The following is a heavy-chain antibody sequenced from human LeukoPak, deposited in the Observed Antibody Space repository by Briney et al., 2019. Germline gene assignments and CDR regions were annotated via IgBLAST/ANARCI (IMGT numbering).Heavy chain of an antibody. D-gene: IGHD5-18*01. Sequence: SETLSLTCTVSGGSISTYYWSWIRQPAGKGLEWIGRIYMRGRTNYNPSLQCRVTMSVDTSKNQFSLKLRSVTDADTAVYYCARETSDTAMASYYFDQWGQGTLVIVSS. CDR3: ARETSDTAMASYYFDQ. J-gene: IGHJ4*02. CDR2: IYMRGRT. V-gene: IGHV4-4*07. CDR1: GGSISTYY.